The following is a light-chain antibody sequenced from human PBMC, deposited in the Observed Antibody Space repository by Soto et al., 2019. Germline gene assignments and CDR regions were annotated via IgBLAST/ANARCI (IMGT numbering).Light chain of an antibody. Sequence: QSVLTQPPSASGSPGQSVTISCTGTSSDVGGYDYVSWYQQYPGKTPKLMIFEVTKRPSGVPDRFSGSKSGNTASLTVSGLQAEDEADYYCSAYTVSRTYVFGTGTKVTVL. CDR1: SSDVGGYDY. V-gene: IGLV2-8*01. CDR3: SAYTVSRTYV. J-gene: IGLJ1*01. CDR2: EVT.